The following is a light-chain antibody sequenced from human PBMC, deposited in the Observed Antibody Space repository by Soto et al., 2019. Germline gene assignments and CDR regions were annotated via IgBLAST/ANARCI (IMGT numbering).Light chain of an antibody. V-gene: IGKV3-15*01. J-gene: IGKJ5*01. CDR1: QSISSN. CDR3: QQYNNSPIT. CDR2: GAS. Sequence: EIVMTQSPATLSVSPGERATLSCRASQSISSNLAWYQQKPGQAPRLLIYGASTRDTGIPARFSGSGSGTEFTLTISRLQSEDFEVYYCQQYNNSPITFGQGTRLEIK.